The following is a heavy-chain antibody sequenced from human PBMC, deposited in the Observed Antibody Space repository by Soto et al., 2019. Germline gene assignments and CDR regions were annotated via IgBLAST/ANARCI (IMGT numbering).Heavy chain of an antibody. CDR3: ARACGYGDYGHCIDY. Sequence: ASVKVSCKASGYTFTGYYMHWVRQAPGQGLEWMGWINPNSGGTNYAQKFQGWVTMTRDTSISTAYMELSRLRSDDTAVYYCARACGYGDYGHCIDYWGQGTLVTVSS. D-gene: IGHD4-17*01. V-gene: IGHV1-2*04. CDR2: INPNSGGT. CDR1: GYTFTGYY. J-gene: IGHJ4*02.